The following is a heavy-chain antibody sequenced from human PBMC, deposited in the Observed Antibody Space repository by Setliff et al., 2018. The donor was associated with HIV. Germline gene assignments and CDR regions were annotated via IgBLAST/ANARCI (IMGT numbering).Heavy chain of an antibody. CDR1: GGSINRGTYY. J-gene: IGHJ3*02. CDR2: IYITGDT. Sequence: PSETLSLTCSVSGGSINRGTYYWTWIRQSAGKGLEWSGHIYITGDTDYNPSLKSRVTISVDTSENQVSLRLSSLTPADTAVYYCARHSCGTTACYGPDMWGPGTMVTFSS. V-gene: IGHV4-61*10. CDR3: ARHSCGTTACYGPDM. D-gene: IGHD2-15*01.